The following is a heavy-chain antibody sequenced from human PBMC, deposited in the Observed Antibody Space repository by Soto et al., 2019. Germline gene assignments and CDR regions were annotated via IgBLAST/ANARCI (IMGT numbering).Heavy chain of an antibody. Sequence: SETLSLTGAVYGGSFSGYYWTWIRQTPGKGLEWIGEINHSGSTNYKPSLKSRVSISADTSKKQFSLNLTSVTAADTAVYYCARGECSSNYCFTRWALDIWGQGTVVTVSS. V-gene: IGHV4-34*01. J-gene: IGHJ3*02. CDR2: INHSGST. CDR1: GGSFSGYY. CDR3: ARGECSSNYCFTRWALDI. D-gene: IGHD2-2*01.